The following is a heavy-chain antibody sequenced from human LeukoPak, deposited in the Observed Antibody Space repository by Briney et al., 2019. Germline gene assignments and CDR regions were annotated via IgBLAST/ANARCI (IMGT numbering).Heavy chain of an antibody. CDR1: GFTFSSYG. J-gene: IGHJ4*02. D-gene: IGHD6-13*01. Sequence: GGSLRLSCAASGFTFSSYGMHWVRQAPGKGLEWVAIISYDGSNKYYADSVKGRSTISRDNSKNTLYLQMNSLRAEDTAVYYCAKDRSSSWTFDYWGQGTLVTVSS. V-gene: IGHV3-30*18. CDR3: AKDRSSSWTFDY. CDR2: ISYDGSNK.